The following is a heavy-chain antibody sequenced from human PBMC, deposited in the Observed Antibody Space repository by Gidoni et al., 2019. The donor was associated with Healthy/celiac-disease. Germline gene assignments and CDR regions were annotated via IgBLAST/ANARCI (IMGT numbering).Heavy chain of an antibody. V-gene: IGHV3-9*01. CDR1: GFTFDDYA. Sequence: EVQLVESGGGLVQPGRSLRLSCAASGFTFDDYAMHWVRQAPGKGLEWVSGISWNRGSIGYADSVKGRFTISRDNAKNSLYLQMNSLRAEDTALYYCAKGIAAAGTAGFDYWGQGTLVTVSS. J-gene: IGHJ4*02. CDR2: ISWNRGSI. CDR3: AKGIAAAGTAGFDY. D-gene: IGHD6-13*01.